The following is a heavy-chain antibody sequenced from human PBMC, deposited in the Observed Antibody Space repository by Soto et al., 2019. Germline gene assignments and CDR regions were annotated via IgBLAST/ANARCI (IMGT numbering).Heavy chain of an antibody. CDR3: ARGGGYMDV. D-gene: IGHD2-15*01. Sequence: GGSLRLSCAASGFTFSSYGMHWVRQAPGKGLEWVAVISYDGSNKYYADSVKGRFTISRDNSKNTLYLQMSSLRSEDTAVYYCARGGGYMDVWVKGTTVTVSS. CDR2: ISYDGSNK. J-gene: IGHJ6*03. CDR1: GFTFSSYG. V-gene: IGHV3-30*03.